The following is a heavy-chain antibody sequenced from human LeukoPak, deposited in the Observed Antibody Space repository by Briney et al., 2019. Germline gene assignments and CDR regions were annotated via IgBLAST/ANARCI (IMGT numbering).Heavy chain of an antibody. Sequence: GGSLQISCRISGYNFTNYWIGWVRQMPAKGLEWMGIIYPGDSDTRYNPSFQGQVTISADKSISTAYLQWSSLKASDTAMYYCARHRPSNDAFDIWGQGTMVTVSS. CDR3: ARHRPSNDAFDI. V-gene: IGHV5-51*01. D-gene: IGHD3-3*02. J-gene: IGHJ3*02. CDR1: GYNFTNYW. CDR2: IYPGDSDT.